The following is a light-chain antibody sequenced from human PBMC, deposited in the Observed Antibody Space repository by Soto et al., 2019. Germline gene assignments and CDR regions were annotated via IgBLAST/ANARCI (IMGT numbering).Light chain of an antibody. V-gene: IGKV1-16*01. CDR2: GAS. Sequence: DIQMTQSPSSVSSSVGDRITITCRASQDITKFLAWYQQTPGKAPKLLIRGASTLHSGVPSRFSGIGSGTEFTLTITSLQPDDFATYYCQQYDSYAWTFGQGTKVDIK. CDR3: QQYDSYAWT. CDR1: QDITKF. J-gene: IGKJ1*01.